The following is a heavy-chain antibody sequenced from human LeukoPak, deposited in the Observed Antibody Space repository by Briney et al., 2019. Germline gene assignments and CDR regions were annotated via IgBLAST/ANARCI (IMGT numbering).Heavy chain of an antibody. CDR2: INPIRGDT. J-gene: IGHJ5*02. V-gene: IGHV1-46*04. CDR1: GYTFTAYH. D-gene: IGHD3-3*01. CDR3: ARAATSFGVTFPAS. Sequence: ASVKVSCTASGYTFTAYHMHLIRQTPGQGLEWVGVINPIRGDTSYAPKLQARVTLSSDMSTSTVYMELSSLRYEDTAVYYCARAATSFGVTFPASWGQGTLVTVSP.